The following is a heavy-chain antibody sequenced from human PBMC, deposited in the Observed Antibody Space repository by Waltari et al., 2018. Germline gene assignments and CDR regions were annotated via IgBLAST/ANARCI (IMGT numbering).Heavy chain of an antibody. CDR1: GYSISSGYY. CDR3: ARTVEQQLGWFDP. V-gene: IGHV4-38-2*01. D-gene: IGHD6-13*01. CDR2: IYHSGST. Sequence: QVQLQESGPGLVKPSETLSLTCAVSGYSISSGYYWGWIRQPPGKGLEWIGSIYHSGSTYYNPSLKSRVTISVDTSKNQFSLKLSSVTAADTAVYYCARTVEQQLGWFDPWGQGTLVTVSS. J-gene: IGHJ5*02.